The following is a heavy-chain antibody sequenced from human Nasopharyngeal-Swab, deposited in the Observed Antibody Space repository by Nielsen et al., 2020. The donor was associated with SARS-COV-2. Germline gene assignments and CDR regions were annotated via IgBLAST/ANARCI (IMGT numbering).Heavy chain of an antibody. CDR3: AGGGYGAFDI. V-gene: IGHV3-21*01. D-gene: IGHD5-12*01. J-gene: IGHJ3*02. CDR1: GFTFSTYS. CDR2: ISSTSAYI. Sequence: GESLKISCAASGFTFSTYSMNWVRQAPGKGLEWVSSISSTSAYIYYADSMKGRFTISRDNAKSSLYLQMNSLRAEDTAVYYCAGGGYGAFDIWGQGIMVTVSS.